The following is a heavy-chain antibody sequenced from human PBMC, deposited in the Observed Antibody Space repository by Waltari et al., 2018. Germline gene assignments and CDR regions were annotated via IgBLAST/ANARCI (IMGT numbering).Heavy chain of an antibody. CDR2: VYSNGYT. J-gene: IGHJ4*01. Sequence: QLRESGPGLVKSSETLSLTCTVSGGSIAGTNHYWAWVRQPPGKGLEWVVNVYSNGYTDYNPSLESRVTISVDTAKNQFSRNVRSVTAADTGVYFCATPGGNWLQVSYWGHGTLVNVSS. D-gene: IGHD5-12*01. CDR3: ATPGGNWLQVSY. V-gene: IGHV4-39*01. CDR1: GGSIAGTNHY.